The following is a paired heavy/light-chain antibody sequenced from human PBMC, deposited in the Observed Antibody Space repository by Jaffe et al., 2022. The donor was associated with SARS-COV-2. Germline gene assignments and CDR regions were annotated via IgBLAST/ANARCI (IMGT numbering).Heavy chain of an antibody. D-gene: IGHD3-10*01. Sequence: EVQLVESGGGLVQPGGSLRLSCAASGFTFSIYNMNWVRQAPGKGLEWISYIKSSGSDTYYVDSVKGRFTISRDNAKNSLHLQMNSLRVEDTAVYYCVKEGQYGSYSAVWGQGTLVTVSS. CDR1: GFTFSIYN. CDR2: IKSSGSDT. CDR3: VKEGQYGSYSAV. J-gene: IGHJ4*02. V-gene: IGHV3-48*03.
Light chain of an antibody. CDR1: QSVSSRSNKKNF. J-gene: IGKJ2*01. Sequence: DIVVTQSPDSLSLSLGERATINCKSSQSVSSRSNKKNFLAWYQQKPGQPPKLLIYGASARESGVPDRFSGSGSGTDFTLTISSLQAEDVAVYYCQQYYSTVYTFGQGTKLEIK. CDR2: GAS. V-gene: IGKV4-1*01. CDR3: QQYYSTVYT.